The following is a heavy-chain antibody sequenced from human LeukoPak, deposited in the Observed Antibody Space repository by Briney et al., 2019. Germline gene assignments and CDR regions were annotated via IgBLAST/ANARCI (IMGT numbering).Heavy chain of an antibody. CDR1: GGSVSSGSYY. Sequence: SDTLSLTCTVSGGSVSSGSYYWSWIRQPPGKGPEWIGYIYYSGSTNYNRSLKSRVTISVDTSKNQFSLKPSSVTAADTAVYYCARGFDRETYYFDYWGQGTLVTVSS. D-gene: IGHD3-9*01. J-gene: IGHJ4*02. V-gene: IGHV4-61*01. CDR3: ARGFDRETYYFDY. CDR2: IYYSGST.